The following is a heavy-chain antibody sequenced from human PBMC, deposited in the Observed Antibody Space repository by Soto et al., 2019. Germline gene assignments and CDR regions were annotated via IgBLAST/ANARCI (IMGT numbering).Heavy chain of an antibody. CDR3: ARASLWFGAQGSDY. D-gene: IGHD3-10*01. Sequence: ASVKVSCKASGYTFTGYYMHWVRQAPGQGLEWMGWINPNSGGTNYAQKFQGRVTMTRDTSISTAYMELSRLRSDDTAVYYCARASLWFGAQGSDYWGQGTLVTVS. CDR1: GYTFTGYY. V-gene: IGHV1-2*02. J-gene: IGHJ4*02. CDR2: INPNSGGT.